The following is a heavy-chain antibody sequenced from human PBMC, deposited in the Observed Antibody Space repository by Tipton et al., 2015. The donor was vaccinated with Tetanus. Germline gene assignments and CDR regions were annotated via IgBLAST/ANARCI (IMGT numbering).Heavy chain of an antibody. V-gene: IGHV5-51*01. CDR1: GYSFTSYW. CDR2: IYPGDSDT. D-gene: IGHD1-1*01. Sequence: QSGPEVKKPGESLKISCKGSGYSFTSYWIGWVRQMPGKGLEWMGIIYPGDSDTRYSPSFQGQVTISADKSISTAYLQWSSLKASDPAMYYCARHRAGTDRLYYYYYYGMDVWGQGTTVTVSS. CDR3: ARHRAGTDRLYYYYYYGMDV. J-gene: IGHJ6*02.